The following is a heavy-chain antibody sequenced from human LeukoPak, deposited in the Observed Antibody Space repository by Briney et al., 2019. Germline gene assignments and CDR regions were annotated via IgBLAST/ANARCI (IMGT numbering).Heavy chain of an antibody. D-gene: IGHD3-16*01. CDR1: GYTFTGYY. J-gene: IGHJ4*02. CDR2: IDPSDGST. Sequence: ASVKVSCKASGYTFTGYYMHWVRLAPGQGLEWMGIIDPSDGSTTYAQKFQGRVTMTRDTSTNTVYMELSSLRPDDAAIYYCVTNYAKYYAPFDCWGQGTLVTVSS. V-gene: IGHV1-46*01. CDR3: VTNYAKYYAPFDC.